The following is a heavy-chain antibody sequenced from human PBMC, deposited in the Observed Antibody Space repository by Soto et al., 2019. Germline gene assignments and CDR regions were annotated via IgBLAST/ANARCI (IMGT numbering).Heavy chain of an antibody. CDR3: ARHGYTSGRTYFDY. V-gene: IGHV4-59*08. J-gene: IGHJ4*02. CDR1: GGSISSYY. Sequence: PSETLSLTCTVSGGSISSYYWSWIRQPPGKGLEWIGYIYYSESTNYNPSLKSRVIISVDTSNNQFSLKLTSVTAADTAVYYCARHGYTSGRTYFDYWGQGTLVTVSS. D-gene: IGHD6-19*01. CDR2: IYYSEST.